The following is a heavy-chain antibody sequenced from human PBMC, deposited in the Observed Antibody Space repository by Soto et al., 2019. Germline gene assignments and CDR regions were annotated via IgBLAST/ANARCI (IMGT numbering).Heavy chain of an antibody. CDR3: ARGDVVVPAAWFDP. D-gene: IGHD2-2*01. CDR2: IYYTGST. CDR1: GVSISSYY. V-gene: IGHV4-59*01. Sequence: SETLSLTCTVSGVSISSYYWSWIRQPPGKGLEYIGYIYYTGSTKYNPSLKSRVTISVDTSKNQFSLTLTSMTAADTAVYYCARGDVVVPAAWFDPWGQGSLVTVSS. J-gene: IGHJ5*02.